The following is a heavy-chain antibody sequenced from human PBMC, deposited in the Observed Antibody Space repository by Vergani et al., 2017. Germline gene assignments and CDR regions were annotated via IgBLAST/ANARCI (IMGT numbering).Heavy chain of an antibody. V-gene: IGHV1-18*01. J-gene: IGHJ4*02. CDR3: ARDRPDGYCSSTSCYAPDFDY. Sequence: QVQLVQSGAEVKKPGASVKVSCKASGYTFTSYGISWVRQAPGQGLEWMGWISAYNGNTNYAQKLQDRVTMTTDTSTSTAYMELRSLRSDDTAVYYCARDRPDGYCSSTSCYAPDFDYWGQGTLVTVSS. CDR1: GYTFTSYG. CDR2: ISAYNGNT. D-gene: IGHD2-2*03.